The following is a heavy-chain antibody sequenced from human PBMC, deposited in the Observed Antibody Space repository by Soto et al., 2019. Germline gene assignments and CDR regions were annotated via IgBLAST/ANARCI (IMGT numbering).Heavy chain of an antibody. CDR1: GFTFANAW. CDR2: VRSKADVGTT. Sequence: EVQLVESGGRLVKPGGSLRLSCAASGFTFANAWMSWVRQAPGKGLEWVGRVRSKADVGTTDYAAPVKGRFTISRDDSENTLYLQMNSLTIDDTAVYYCRRDWDYPVLWGQGTLVTVSS. J-gene: IGHJ4*02. V-gene: IGHV3-15*01. D-gene: IGHD1-7*01. CDR3: RRDWDYPVL.